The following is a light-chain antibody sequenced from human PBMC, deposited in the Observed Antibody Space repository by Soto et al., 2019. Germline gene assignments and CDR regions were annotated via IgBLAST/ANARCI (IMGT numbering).Light chain of an antibody. CDR3: QQRSNWPLT. V-gene: IGKV3-11*01. J-gene: IGKJ4*01. CDR2: DAS. CDR1: QSISTY. Sequence: EIVLTQSPATLSLSPGERATLSCRASQSISTYLAWYQQKPGQAPRLLIYDASNRATDIPARFSGSGSGTDFTLTISSLESEDFAVYYCQQRSNWPLTFGGGTKGEIK.